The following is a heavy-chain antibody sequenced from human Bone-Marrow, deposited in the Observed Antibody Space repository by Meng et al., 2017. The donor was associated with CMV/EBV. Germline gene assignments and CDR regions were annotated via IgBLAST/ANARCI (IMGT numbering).Heavy chain of an antibody. J-gene: IGHJ4*02. CDR1: GGSISSSSYY. V-gene: IGHV4-39*07. CDR3: ARDRSWRGTWYFDF. Sequence: GSLRLSCTVSGGSISSSSYYWGWIRQPLGKGLEWIGSIYYSGSIYYSPSLQSRVTIPVDTSKNQFSLKLNSVTAADTAVYYCARDRSWRGTWYFDFWGQGTLVTVSS. D-gene: IGHD1-26*01. CDR2: IYYSGSI.